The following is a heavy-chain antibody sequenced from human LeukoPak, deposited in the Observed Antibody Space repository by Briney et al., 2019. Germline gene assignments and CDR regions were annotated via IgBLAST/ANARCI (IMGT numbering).Heavy chain of an antibody. CDR1: GFTFSNYA. J-gene: IGHJ4*02. CDR2: ISGGGGAS. V-gene: IGHV3-23*01. CDR3: ARGRSGAFDY. Sequence: QPGGSLRLSCAASGFTFSNYAMNWVRQAPGKGLEWVSGISGGGGASYYADSVKGRFTISRDNSKSTLYLQMNSLRAEDTAVYYCARGRSGAFDYWGQGTLVTVSS. D-gene: IGHD3-10*01.